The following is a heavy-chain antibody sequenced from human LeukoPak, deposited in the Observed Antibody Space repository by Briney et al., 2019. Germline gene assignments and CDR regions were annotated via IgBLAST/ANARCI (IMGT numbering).Heavy chain of an antibody. CDR2: IISNGGST. V-gene: IGHV3-64D*06. D-gene: IGHD2-21*02. J-gene: IGHJ4*02. Sequence: GGSLRLSCSASGLTFSVYAIHWVRQAPRKGLEYVSTIISNGGSTYYADSVKGRFTISRDNSKNTVSLQMSSLRAEDTALYYCVKDGLAFCGGDCYSYFDYWGQGTLPPSPQ. CDR1: GLTFSVYA. CDR3: VKDGLAFCGGDCYSYFDY.